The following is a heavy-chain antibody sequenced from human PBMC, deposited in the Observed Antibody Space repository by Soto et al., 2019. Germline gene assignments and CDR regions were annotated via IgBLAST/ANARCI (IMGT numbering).Heavy chain of an antibody. CDR3: ARIGYTSSSLDF. Sequence: EVQLVESGGGLVQPGGSLRLSCAASGFTYSSYWMTWVRQAPGKGLEWVTNIRQDGGQKYYVDSVKGRFTVSRDNAKNSVFLQMNNLRAEDTAVYYCARIGYTSSSLDFWGQGTLVTVSS. J-gene: IGHJ4*02. V-gene: IGHV3-7*04. CDR2: IRQDGGQK. CDR1: GFTYSSYW. D-gene: IGHD5-12*01.